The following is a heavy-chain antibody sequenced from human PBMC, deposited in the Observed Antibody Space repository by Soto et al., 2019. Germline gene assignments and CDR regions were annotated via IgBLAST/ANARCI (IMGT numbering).Heavy chain of an antibody. D-gene: IGHD6-19*01. CDR1: GFTFSSYA. CDR3: AKDTQVAGTVYYGMDV. V-gene: IGHV3-23*01. Sequence: GGSLRLSCAASGFTFSSYAMSWVRQAPGKGLEWVSAISGSGGSTYYADSVKGRFTISRDNSKNTLYLQMNSLRAEDTAVYYCAKDTQVAGTVYYGMDVWGQGTTVTVSS. CDR2: ISGSGGST. J-gene: IGHJ6*02.